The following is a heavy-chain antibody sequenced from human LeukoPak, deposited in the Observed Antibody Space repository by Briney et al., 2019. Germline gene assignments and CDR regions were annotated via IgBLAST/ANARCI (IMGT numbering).Heavy chain of an antibody. CDR3: ASVGRTMVRGVYGMDV. Sequence: PSETLSLTCTVSGGSISSSSYYWGWIRQPPGKWLEWIGSIYYSGSTYYNPSLKSRVTISVDTSKNQFSLKLSSVTAADTAVYYCASVGRTMVRGVYGMDVWGQGTTVTVSS. CDR1: GGSISSSSYY. V-gene: IGHV4-39*07. CDR2: IYYSGST. J-gene: IGHJ6*02. D-gene: IGHD3-10*01.